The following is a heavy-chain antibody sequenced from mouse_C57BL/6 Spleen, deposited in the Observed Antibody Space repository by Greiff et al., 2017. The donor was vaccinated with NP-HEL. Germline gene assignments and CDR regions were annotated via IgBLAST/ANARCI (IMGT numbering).Heavy chain of an antibody. V-gene: IGHV1-15*01. CDR2: IDPETGGT. CDR1: GYTFTDYE. Sequence: VKLMEPGAELVRPGASVTLSCKASGYTFTDYEMHWVKQTPVHGLEWIGAIDPETGGTAYNQKFKGKAILTADKSSSTAYMELRSLTSEDSAVYYCTRQTGTSYFDYWGQGTTLTVSS. J-gene: IGHJ2*01. CDR3: TRQTGTSYFDY. D-gene: IGHD4-1*01.